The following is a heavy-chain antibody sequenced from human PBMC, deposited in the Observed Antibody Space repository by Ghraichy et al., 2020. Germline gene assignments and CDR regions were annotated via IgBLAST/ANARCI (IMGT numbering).Heavy chain of an antibody. V-gene: IGHV3-7*03. CDR1: GFTFSSFW. CDR2: IKQDVSAK. CDR3: ARDSDFDC. J-gene: IGHJ4*02. Sequence: GGSLRLSCAASGFTFSSFWLSWVRQAPGKGLEWVANIKQDVSAKYYVDSVKGRFTISRDNVKNSLYLQMNSLIADDTAVYYCARDSDFDCWGQGTLVTVSS.